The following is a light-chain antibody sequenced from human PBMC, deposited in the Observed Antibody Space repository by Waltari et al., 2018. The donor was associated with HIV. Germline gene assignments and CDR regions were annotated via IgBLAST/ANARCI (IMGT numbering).Light chain of an antibody. V-gene: IGLV2-11*01. CDR1: SSHVGSYNY. CDR2: GVS. Sequence: QSALTQPRSLSGSPVQSVTISCTGTSSHVGSYNYVSWYQHHPGNAPNPILYGVSERPSGFPVRFAGSKSGNTAFLTISGLQAEDEADYYCCSYAGTDTVVVFGGGTKLTVL. J-gene: IGLJ2*01. CDR3: CSYAGTDTVVV.